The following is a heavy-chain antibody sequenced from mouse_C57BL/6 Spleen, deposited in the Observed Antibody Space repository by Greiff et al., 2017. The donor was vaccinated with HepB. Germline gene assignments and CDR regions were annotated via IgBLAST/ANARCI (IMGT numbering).Heavy chain of an antibody. V-gene: IGHV1-55*01. Sequence: QVQLQQPGAELVKPGASVKMSCKASGYTFTSYWITWVKRRPGQGLEWIGDIYPGSGSTNYNEKFKSKATLTVDTSSSTAYMQLSSLTSEDSAVYYCARKNSIYYYAMDYWGQGTSVTVSS. CDR2: IYPGSGST. CDR3: ARKNSIYYYAMDY. CDR1: GYTFTSYW. D-gene: IGHD2-10*02. J-gene: IGHJ4*01.